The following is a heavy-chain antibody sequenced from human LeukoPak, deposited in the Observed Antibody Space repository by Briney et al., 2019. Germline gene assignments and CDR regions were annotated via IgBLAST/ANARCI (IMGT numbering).Heavy chain of an antibody. V-gene: IGHV3-11*04. D-gene: IGHD3-10*01. CDR1: GFTFTDHY. Sequence: GGSLRLSCAASGFTFTDHYMSWVRQAPGKGLEWVSYISSSGDITYYADSVKGRFTVSRDNADNSLYLQMNSLRAEDTGVYYCARAGSFDYWGQGTLVTVSS. J-gene: IGHJ4*02. CDR3: ARAGSFDY. CDR2: ISSSGDIT.